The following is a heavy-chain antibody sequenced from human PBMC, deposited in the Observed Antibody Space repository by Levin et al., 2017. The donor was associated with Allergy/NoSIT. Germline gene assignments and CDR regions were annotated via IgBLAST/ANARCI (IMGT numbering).Heavy chain of an antibody. D-gene: IGHD4-17*01. V-gene: IGHV3-53*01. CDR3: ARGHYGD. CDR2: IFRGGDT. J-gene: IGHJ4*02. Sequence: QAGGSLRLSCPASGFSVSDSYMRWSRQAPGKGREGCSVIFRGGDTYYADSVKGRFTISRDNFKNTLYLQMGSLRAEDTAVYYCARGHYGDWGEGTLVTVSS. CDR1: GFSVSDSY.